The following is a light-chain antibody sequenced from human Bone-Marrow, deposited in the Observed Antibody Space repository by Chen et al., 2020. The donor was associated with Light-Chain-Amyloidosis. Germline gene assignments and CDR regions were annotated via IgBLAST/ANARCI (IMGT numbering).Light chain of an antibody. CDR2: GKN. Sequence: SSELTQDPAVSVALGQTVRITCQGDSLRSYYASWYQQKPGQAPVLVIYGKNNRPSGIPDRFSGSSSGKTASSAITGAQAEDEADAYCSARDSGGNSGVFGTRTKVTVL. J-gene: IGLJ1*01. CDR1: SLRSYY. V-gene: IGLV3-19*01. CDR3: SARDSGGNSGV.